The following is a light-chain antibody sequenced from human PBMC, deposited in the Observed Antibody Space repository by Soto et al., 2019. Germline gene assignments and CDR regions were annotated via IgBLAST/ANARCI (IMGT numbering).Light chain of an antibody. J-gene: IGKJ2*01. V-gene: IGKV3-20*01. CDR2: GAS. Sequence: EIVLTQSPGTLSLSPGERATLSCRASHSVSSTYLAWYQQKPGQAPRLLLYGASSRATGFPDRFSGSGSGTDFTLTISRLEPEDFAVYYCQQYGSSPPYTFGQGTKLEIK. CDR3: QQYGSSPPYT. CDR1: HSVSSTY.